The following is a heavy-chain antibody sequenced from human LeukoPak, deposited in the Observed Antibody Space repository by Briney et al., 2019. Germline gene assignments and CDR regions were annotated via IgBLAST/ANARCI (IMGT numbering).Heavy chain of an antibody. J-gene: IGHJ6*03. Sequence: GGSLRLSCEASGFAFSNYWMFWVRQDAGKGLAWVAHIHSDGSSAKYADSVKGRFTISRDNAQNSLYLHMSSLRAEDTAVYYCARDPYSGGYGDDYYYYMDVWGKGTTVTISS. V-gene: IGHV3-74*03. D-gene: IGHD1-26*01. CDR1: GFAFSNYW. CDR2: IHSDGSSA. CDR3: ARDPYSGGYGDDYYYYMDV.